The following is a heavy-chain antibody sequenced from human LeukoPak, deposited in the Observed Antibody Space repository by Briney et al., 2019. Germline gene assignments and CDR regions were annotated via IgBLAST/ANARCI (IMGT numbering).Heavy chain of an antibody. CDR2: INPNSGGT. D-gene: IGHD3-22*01. V-gene: IGHV1-2*02. J-gene: IGHJ4*02. CDR1: GYTFTGYY. Sequence: ASVKVSCKASGYTFTGYYMHWVRQAPGLGLEWMGWINPNSGGTNYAQKFQGRVTMTRDTSISTAYMELSRLRSDDTAVYYCARVFDSSGEPTDYWGQGTLVTVSS. CDR3: ARVFDSSGEPTDY.